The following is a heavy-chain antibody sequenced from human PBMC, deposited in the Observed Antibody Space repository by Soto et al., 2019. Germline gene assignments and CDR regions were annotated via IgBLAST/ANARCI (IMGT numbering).Heavy chain of an antibody. CDR1: EFTFSSYA. J-gene: IGHJ5*02. Sequence: EVQLLESGGGLVQPGGSLRLSCAASEFTFSSYAMSWVRQAPGKGLEWVSAISGSGSSTHYADSVMGRFTISRDNSENTLYLQMNSLRAEDTAVYFCAKQSRIAVSDDNWFDPWGQGTLVSVSS. CDR2: ISGSGSST. V-gene: IGHV3-23*01. D-gene: IGHD6-19*01. CDR3: AKQSRIAVSDDNWFDP.